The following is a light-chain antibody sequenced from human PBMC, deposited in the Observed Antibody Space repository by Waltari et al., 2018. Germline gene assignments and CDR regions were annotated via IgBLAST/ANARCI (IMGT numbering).Light chain of an antibody. J-gene: IGLJ2*01. Sequence: SYALTQPPSVPVSPGQTARITCSGDALPKQHAYWYQQQPGQAPVLVIYKDSESPSGIPERFSGSSSGTTVTLTISGVQAEDEADYYCQSADSSGTNVVFGGGTKLTVL. CDR2: KDS. CDR3: QSADSSGTNVV. CDR1: ALPKQH. V-gene: IGLV3-25*03.